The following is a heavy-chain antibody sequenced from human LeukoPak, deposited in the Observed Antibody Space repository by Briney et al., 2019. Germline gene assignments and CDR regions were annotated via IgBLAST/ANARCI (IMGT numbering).Heavy chain of an antibody. CDR2: IWYDGSNK. CDR1: GLPFSSYG. D-gene: IGHD1-1*01. J-gene: IGHJ4*02. Sequence: GGSLRLSCEAPGLPFSSYGMNWVRKAPGKGLEGVAVIWYDGSNKYYADSVKGRFTISRDNSKNTLYLQMNSLRAEDTAVYYCAREGGTGYYFDYWGQGTLVTVSS. V-gene: IGHV3-33*01. CDR3: AREGGTGYYFDY.